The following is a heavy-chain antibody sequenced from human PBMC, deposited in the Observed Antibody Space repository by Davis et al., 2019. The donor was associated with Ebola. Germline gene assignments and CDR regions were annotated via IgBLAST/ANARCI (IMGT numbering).Heavy chain of an antibody. Sequence: GESLKISCKGSGYSFTSHWIVWVRQMPGKGLECMGFIFPGDSDTRYSPSFPGQVTISADKSISTAYLQWSSLKASDTAMYYCARGTDGYNPGGYFDSWGQGTLVTVSS. J-gene: IGHJ4*02. CDR2: IFPGDSDT. V-gene: IGHV5-51*01. CDR3: ARGTDGYNPGGYFDS. CDR1: GYSFTSHW. D-gene: IGHD5-24*01.